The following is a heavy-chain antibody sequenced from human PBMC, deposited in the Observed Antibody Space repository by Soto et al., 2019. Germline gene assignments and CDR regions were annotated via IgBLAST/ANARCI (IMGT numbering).Heavy chain of an antibody. D-gene: IGHD3-9*01. Sequence: QVQLVESGGGVVQPGRSLRLSCAASGFTFSSYGMHWVRQAPGKGLEWVAVIWYDGSNKYYADSVKGRFTISRDNSKDTLYLQMNSLRAEDTAVYYCARNYDILTGYRFAFDIWGQGTMVTVSS. CDR1: GFTFSSYG. J-gene: IGHJ3*02. V-gene: IGHV3-33*01. CDR3: ARNYDILTGYRFAFDI. CDR2: IWYDGSNK.